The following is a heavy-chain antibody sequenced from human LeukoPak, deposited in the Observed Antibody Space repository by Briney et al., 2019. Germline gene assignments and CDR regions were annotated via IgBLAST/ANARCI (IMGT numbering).Heavy chain of an antibody. CDR1: GGSISSGGYS. V-gene: IGHV4-30-2*01. CDR2: IYHSGST. Sequence: SQTLSLTCAVSGGSISSGGYSWSWIRQPPGKGLEWIGYIYHSGSTYYNPSLKSRVTISVDRSKNQLSLKLSSVTAADTAVYYCARMRVGYYDFWSGYLDYWGQGTLVTVSS. J-gene: IGHJ4*02. CDR3: ARMRVGYYDFWSGYLDY. D-gene: IGHD3-3*01.